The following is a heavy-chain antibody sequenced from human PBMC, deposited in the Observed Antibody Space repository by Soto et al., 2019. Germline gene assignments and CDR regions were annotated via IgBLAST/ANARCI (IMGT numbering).Heavy chain of an antibody. J-gene: IGHJ6*02. Sequence: SETLSLTCTVSGGSISSYYWSWIRQPAGKGLEWIGRIYTSGSTNYNPSLKSRVTMSVDTSKNQFSLKLSSVTAADTAVYYCARGVFSWGTAMVRLSYYYYGMDVWGQGTTVTVSS. V-gene: IGHV4-4*07. CDR3: ARGVFSWGTAMVRLSYYYYGMDV. CDR2: IYTSGST. CDR1: GGSISSYY. D-gene: IGHD5-18*01.